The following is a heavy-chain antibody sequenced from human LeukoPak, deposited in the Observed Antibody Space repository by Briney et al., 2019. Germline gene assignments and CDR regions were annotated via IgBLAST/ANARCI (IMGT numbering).Heavy chain of an antibody. CDR1: GFTVSSYE. J-gene: IGHJ6*04. D-gene: IGHD3-22*01. CDR3: AELGITMIRGV. V-gene: IGHV3-48*03. Sequence: GSLRLSWAASGFTVSSYEMNWVRQAPGKGLEWVSYISSSGSTIYYADSVKGRFTISRDNAKNSLYLQMNSLSAEDTAVYYCAELGITMIRGVWGKGTTVTISS. CDR2: ISSSGSTI.